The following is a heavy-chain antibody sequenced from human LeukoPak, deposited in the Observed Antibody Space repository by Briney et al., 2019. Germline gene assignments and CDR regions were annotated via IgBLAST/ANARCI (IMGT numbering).Heavy chain of an antibody. CDR3: ARGVGYCSSTSCSNWSDP. D-gene: IGHD2-2*03. J-gene: IGHJ5*02. CDR1: GFTFSSYS. CDR2: ISSSSSYI. Sequence: GGSLRLSCAASGFTFSSYSMNWVRQAPGKGLEWVSSISSSSSYIYYADSVKGRFTISRDNAKNSLYLQMNSLRAEDTAVYYCARGVGYCSSTSCSNWSDPWGQGTLVTVSS. V-gene: IGHV3-21*01.